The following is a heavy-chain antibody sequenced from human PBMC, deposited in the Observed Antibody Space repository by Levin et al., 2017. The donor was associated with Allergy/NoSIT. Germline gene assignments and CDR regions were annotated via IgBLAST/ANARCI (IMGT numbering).Heavy chain of an antibody. Sequence: SETLSLTCTVSGGSISSDNWSWIRQPPGKGLEWIGYIFDTGNTNYNPSLKSRVTLSVDTSKNQFSLKLSSVTPADTAVYYCARFVWGSDRGFDYWGQGTLVTVSS. CDR2: IFDTGNT. CDR3: ARFVWGSDRGFDY. V-gene: IGHV4-59*01. J-gene: IGHJ4*02. D-gene: IGHD3-16*02. CDR1: GGSISSDN.